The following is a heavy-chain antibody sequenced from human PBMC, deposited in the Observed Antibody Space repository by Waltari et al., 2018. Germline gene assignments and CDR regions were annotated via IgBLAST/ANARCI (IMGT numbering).Heavy chain of an antibody. Sequence: QVQLVQSGAEVKKPGASVKVSCKASGYTFTSYDINWVRQATGQGLEWMGWMNPNSGNTGYAQKFQGRVTMTRNTSISTAYMELSSLRSEDTAVYYCATQFEATVIGVPPYYYYMDVWGKGTTVTVSS. CDR3: ATQFEATVIGVPPYYYYMDV. CDR2: MNPNSGNT. D-gene: IGHD4-17*01. CDR1: GYTFTSYD. V-gene: IGHV1-8*01. J-gene: IGHJ6*03.